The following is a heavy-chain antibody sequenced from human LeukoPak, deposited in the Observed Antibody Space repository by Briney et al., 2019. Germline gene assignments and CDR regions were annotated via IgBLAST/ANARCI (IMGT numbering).Heavy chain of an antibody. CDR1: GVIFSNYW. D-gene: IGHD1-26*01. J-gene: IGHJ2*01. CDR2: IKTDGSTI. CDR3: ARVGQGEWFFDL. V-gene: IGHV3-74*01. Sequence: GGSLRLSCAASGVIFSNYWMHWVRQAPGKGVVWVSRIKTDGSTITYADSVKGRCTISRDNAMNTLYLQMDSLGAEDTAVYYCARVGQGEWFFDLWGRGTLVTVSS.